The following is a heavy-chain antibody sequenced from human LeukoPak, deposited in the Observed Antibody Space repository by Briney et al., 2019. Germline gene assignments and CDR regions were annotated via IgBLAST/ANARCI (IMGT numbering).Heavy chain of an antibody. CDR1: GYTFTGYY. Sequence: ASVKVSCKASGYTFTGYYMHWVRQAPGQGLEWMGWINPNSGGTNYAQKFQGWVTMTRDTSISTAYMELSRLRSDDTAVYYCARAGSIAAAVLRYWGQGTLVTVSS. J-gene: IGHJ4*02. CDR3: ARAGSIAAAVLRY. D-gene: IGHD6-13*01. CDR2: INPNSGGT. V-gene: IGHV1-2*04.